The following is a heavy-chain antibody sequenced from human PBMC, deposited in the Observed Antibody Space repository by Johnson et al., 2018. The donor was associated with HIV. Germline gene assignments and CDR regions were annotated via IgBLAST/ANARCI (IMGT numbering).Heavy chain of an antibody. D-gene: IGHD1-26*01. J-gene: IGHJ3*02. CDR3: ARDIVGAPDAFDI. V-gene: IGHV3-30*04. CDR2: ISYDGSNK. CDR1: GFTFSSYA. Sequence: QVQLVESGGGVVQPGRSLRLSCAASGFTFSSYAMHWVRQAPGKGLESVAVISYDGSNKYYADSVKGRITISRDNSKNTLYVQMNSLRAEDTAVYYCARDIVGAPDAFDIWGQGTMVTVSS.